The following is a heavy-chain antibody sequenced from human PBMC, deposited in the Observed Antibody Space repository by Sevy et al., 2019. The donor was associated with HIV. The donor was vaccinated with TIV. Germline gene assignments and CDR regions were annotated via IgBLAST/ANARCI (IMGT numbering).Heavy chain of an antibody. D-gene: IGHD6-19*01. CDR3: ARARPYSSGWHGYYYYGMDV. J-gene: IGHJ6*02. Sequence: GGSLRLSCAASGFTFSSYAMHWVRQASGKGLEWVAVISYDGSNKYYADSVKGRFTISRDNSKNTLYLQMNSLRAEDTAVYYCARARPYSSGWHGYYYYGMDVWGQGTTVTVSS. V-gene: IGHV3-30-3*01. CDR1: GFTFSSYA. CDR2: ISYDGSNK.